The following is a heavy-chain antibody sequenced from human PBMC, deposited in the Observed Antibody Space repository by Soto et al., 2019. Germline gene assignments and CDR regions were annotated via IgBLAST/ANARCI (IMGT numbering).Heavy chain of an antibody. V-gene: IGHV3-53*01. CDR1: GFTVSNNY. Sequence: EVQLVESGGGLIQPGGSLRLSCAVSGFTVSNNYMSWVRQAPGKGLEGVSVIYSGGYTAYGDSVKGRFTISRDNSKNTLYFQKKSLEPAAPACFYWATHPGGGGYWGQGTLVTVSS. CDR2: IYSGGYT. CDR3: ATHPGGGGY. J-gene: IGHJ4*02. D-gene: IGHD3-10*01.